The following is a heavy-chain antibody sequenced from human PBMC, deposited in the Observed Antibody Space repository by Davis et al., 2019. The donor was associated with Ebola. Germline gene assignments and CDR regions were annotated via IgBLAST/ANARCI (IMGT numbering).Heavy chain of an antibody. CDR2: IIPIVGIA. Sequence: AASVKVSCKASGGTFSSDGISWVRQAPGQGLEWMGRIIPIVGIANYAPKFQGRVTITADKSTSTANMEVNSLRSEDTAVYYCARGGTWNLDYGMDVWGQGTTVTDSS. CDR1: GGTFSSDG. D-gene: IGHD1-1*01. V-gene: IGHV1-69*04. J-gene: IGHJ6*02. CDR3: ARGGTWNLDYGMDV.